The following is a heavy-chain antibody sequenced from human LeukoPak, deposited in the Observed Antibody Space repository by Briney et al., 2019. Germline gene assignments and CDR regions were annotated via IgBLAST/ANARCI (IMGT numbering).Heavy chain of an antibody. D-gene: IGHD5-12*01. Sequence: GASVTVSFTSSVYTFTVYYMHWVRQAPGQGLEWMGWINPNSGGTNYAHKFQGRVTMTRDTSIGTHYMELSRLRSDDTAVYYCARTDIVATADAFDIWGQGTMVTVSS. J-gene: IGHJ3*02. CDR2: INPNSGGT. V-gene: IGHV1-2*02. CDR1: VYTFTVYY. CDR3: ARTDIVATADAFDI.